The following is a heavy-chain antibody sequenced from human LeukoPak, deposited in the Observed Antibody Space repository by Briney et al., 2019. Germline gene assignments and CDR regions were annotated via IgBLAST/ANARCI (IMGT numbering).Heavy chain of an antibody. V-gene: IGHV3-74*01. D-gene: IGHD6-13*01. CDR2: INSDGSST. J-gene: IGHJ5*02. CDR1: GFTFSSYW. CDR3: ARDGGIAENWFDP. Sequence: GGSLRLSCAASGFTFSSYWMHWVRQAPGKGLVWVSRINSDGSSTSYADSVKGRFTISKDNAKNTLYLQMNSLRAEDTAVYYCARDGGIAENWFDPWGQGTLVTVSS.